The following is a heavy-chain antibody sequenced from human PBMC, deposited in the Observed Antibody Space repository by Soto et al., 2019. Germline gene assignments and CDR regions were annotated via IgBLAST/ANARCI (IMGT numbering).Heavy chain of an antibody. CDR3: ARDGVGATKGVFDY. CDR2: IWYDGSNK. CDR1: GFTFSSYG. D-gene: IGHD1-26*01. J-gene: IGHJ4*02. V-gene: IGHV3-33*01. Sequence: GSLRLSCAASGFTFSSYGMHWVRQAPGKGLEWVAVIWYDGSNKYYADSVKGRFTISRDNSKNTLYLQMNSLRAEDTAVYYCARDGVGATKGVFDYWGQGTLVTVSS.